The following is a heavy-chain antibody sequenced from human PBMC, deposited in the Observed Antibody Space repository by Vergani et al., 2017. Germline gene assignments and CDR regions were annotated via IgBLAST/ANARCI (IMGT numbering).Heavy chain of an antibody. J-gene: IGHJ5*02. Sequence: QVQLVESGGGLVKPGGSLRLSCAASGFTFSDYYMSWIRQAPGKGLEWVSYISSSSSYTNYADSVKGRFTISRDNAKNSLYLQMNSLRAEDTAVYYCASDVGYYGSGSYGDNWFDPWGQGTLVTVSS. D-gene: IGHD3-10*01. V-gene: IGHV3-11*06. CDR2: ISSSSSYT. CDR3: ASDVGYYGSGSYGDNWFDP. CDR1: GFTFSDYY.